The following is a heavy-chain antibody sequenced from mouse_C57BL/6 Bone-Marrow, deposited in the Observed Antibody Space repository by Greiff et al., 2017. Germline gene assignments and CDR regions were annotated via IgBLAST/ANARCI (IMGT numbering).Heavy chain of an antibody. V-gene: IGHV5-4*01. CDR1: GFTFSSYA. Sequence: EVHLVESGGGLVKPGGSLKLSCAASGFTFSSYAMSWVRQTPEKRLEWVATISDGGSYTYYPDNVKGRFTISRDNAKNNLYLQMSHLKSEDPAMYYCARALRPYYFDDWGQGTTLTVSS. CDR2: ISDGGSYT. D-gene: IGHD3-2*02. CDR3: ARALRPYYFDD. J-gene: IGHJ2*01.